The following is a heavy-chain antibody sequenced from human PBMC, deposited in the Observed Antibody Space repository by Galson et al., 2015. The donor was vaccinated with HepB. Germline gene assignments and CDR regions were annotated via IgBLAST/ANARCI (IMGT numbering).Heavy chain of an antibody. D-gene: IGHD2/OR15-2a*01. CDR2: ISPYNGDT. V-gene: IGHV1-18*04. J-gene: IGHJ4*02. CDR1: GYIFNTYG. CDR3: GRAPPNRGRSGMHFLNS. Sequence: SVKVSCKASGYIFNTYGIGWVRQAPGQGLEWMGWISPYNGDTRYVQKFQGRVTLTTDTSTSTAYMELRSLTSDDTAVYCCGRAPPNRGRSGMHFLNSWGQGALVTVSS.